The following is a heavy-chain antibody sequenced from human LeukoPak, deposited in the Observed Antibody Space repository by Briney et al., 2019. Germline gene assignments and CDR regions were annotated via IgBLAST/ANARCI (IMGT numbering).Heavy chain of an antibody. D-gene: IGHD6-19*01. CDR3: ASILSYSSGWYYYYYGMDV. V-gene: IGHV1-8*01. J-gene: IGHJ6*02. CDR1: GYTFTSYD. CDR2: MNPNSGNT. Sequence: ASVKVSCKASGYTFTSYDINWVRQATGQGLEWMGWMNPNSGNTGYAQKFQGRVTMTRNTSISTAYMELSSLRSEDTAVYYCASILSYSSGWYYYYYGMDVWGQGTTVTVSS.